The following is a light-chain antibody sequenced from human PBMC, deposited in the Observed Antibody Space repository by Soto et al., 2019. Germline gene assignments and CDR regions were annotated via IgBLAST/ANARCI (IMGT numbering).Light chain of an antibody. Sequence: EIVLTQSPGTLSLSPGERATLSCSASQSVSSSYLAWYQQKPGQAPRLLIYGASSRANGIPDRFSCSGSGTDFTLTISRRGTEDFAVYYFQQYGSSMYTFGQGTKLEIK. CDR3: QQYGSSMYT. CDR1: QSVSSSY. J-gene: IGKJ2*01. V-gene: IGKV3-20*01. CDR2: GAS.